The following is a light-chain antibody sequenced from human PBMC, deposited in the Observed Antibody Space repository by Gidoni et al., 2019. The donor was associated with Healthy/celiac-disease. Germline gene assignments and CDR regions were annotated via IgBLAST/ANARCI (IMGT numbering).Light chain of an antibody. V-gene: IGLV2-14*01. J-gene: IGLJ3*02. CDR2: EVS. Sequence: QSALTQPASVSWSPGPSITISCTGTSSDVGGYNYVSWYQHHPGKAPKLMIYEVSNRPSGVPDRFSGSKSGNTASLTISGLQAEDEADYYCSSYTSSSTRVFGGGTKLTVL. CDR3: SSYTSSSTRV. CDR1: SSDVGGYNY.